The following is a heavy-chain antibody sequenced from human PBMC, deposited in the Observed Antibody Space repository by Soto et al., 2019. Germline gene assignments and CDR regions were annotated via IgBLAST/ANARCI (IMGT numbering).Heavy chain of an antibody. Sequence: QVQLVQSGAEVKKPGASVKVSCKVSGYTLTELSIHWVRQAPGKGLEWMGGFDPEYGEIIYAQKFQGRVTMPEDTSTDTAYMELSSLRSEDTAVYYCVSPRWLPQEDYFDYWGQGTLVTVSS. CDR2: FDPEYGEI. CDR1: GYTLTELS. J-gene: IGHJ4*02. D-gene: IGHD6-19*01. V-gene: IGHV1-24*01. CDR3: VSPRWLPQEDYFDY.